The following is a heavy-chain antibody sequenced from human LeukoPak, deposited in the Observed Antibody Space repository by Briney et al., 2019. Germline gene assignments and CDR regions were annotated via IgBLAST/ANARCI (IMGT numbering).Heavy chain of an antibody. CDR2: IDWDDDK. CDR3: ARIRSGYDAAFDY. D-gene: IGHD5-12*01. J-gene: IGHJ4*02. CDR1: GFSLSTSGMC. V-gene: IGHV2-70*11. Sequence: SGPALVKPTQTLTLTCTFSGFSLSTSGMCVSWIRQPPGKALEWLARIDWDDDKYFSTSLETRLTISKDTSKNQVALTMTNMDPVDTATYYCARIRSGYDAAFDYWGQGTLVTVSS.